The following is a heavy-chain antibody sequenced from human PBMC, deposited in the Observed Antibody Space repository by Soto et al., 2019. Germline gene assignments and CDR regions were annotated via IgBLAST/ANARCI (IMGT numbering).Heavy chain of an antibody. V-gene: IGHV5-10-1*01. D-gene: IGHD3-22*01. CDR2: IDPSDSYT. J-gene: IGHJ4*02. CDR1: GYSFTSYW. Sequence: PGESLKISCKGSGYSFTSYWISWVRQMPGKGLEWMGRIDPSDSYTNYSPSFQGHVTISADKSISTAYLQWSSLKASDTAMYYCARLNNLYYYDSSGYPDYWGQGTLVTVSS. CDR3: ARLNNLYYYDSSGYPDY.